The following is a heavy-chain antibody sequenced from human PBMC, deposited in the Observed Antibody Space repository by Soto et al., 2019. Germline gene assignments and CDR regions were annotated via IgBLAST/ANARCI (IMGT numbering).Heavy chain of an antibody. CDR1: GFTFSSYA. J-gene: IGHJ6*02. Sequence: GGSLRLSCAASGFTFSSYAMSWVRQAPGKGLEWVSAISGSGGSTYYADSVKGRFTISRDNSKNTLYLQMNSLRAEDTAVYYCAKDSPVRFVEWFRAQNYYYYGMDVWGQGTTVTVSS. CDR2: ISGSGGST. CDR3: AKDSPVRFVEWFRAQNYYYYGMDV. D-gene: IGHD3-3*01. V-gene: IGHV3-23*01.